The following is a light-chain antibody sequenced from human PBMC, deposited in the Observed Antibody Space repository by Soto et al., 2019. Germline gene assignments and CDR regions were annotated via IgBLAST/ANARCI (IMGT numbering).Light chain of an antibody. V-gene: IGKV1-9*01. J-gene: IGKJ3*01. CDR1: HGIDNY. CDR3: QHLNTYPLT. Sequence: DIPLTQSPSFLSASVGDRVTITCRASHGIDNYLAWYQQKPGKAPKLLIYAASALRTGVPSRFSGSGSGTEFTLTISSLQPEDFSTYYCQHLNTYPLTFGPGTTVNIK. CDR2: AAS.